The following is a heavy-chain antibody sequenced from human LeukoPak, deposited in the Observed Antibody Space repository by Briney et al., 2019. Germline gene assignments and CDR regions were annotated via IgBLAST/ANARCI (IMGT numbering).Heavy chain of an antibody. V-gene: IGHV3-23*01. CDR1: GFTFNNYW. J-gene: IGHJ4*02. CDR2: ISGSGGST. CDR3: AKDNWQWLAFDY. Sequence: GGSLRLSCAASGFTFNNYWIHWVRQVPGKGLEWVSAISGSGGSTYYADSVKGRFTISRDNSKNTLYLQMNSLRAEDTAVYYCAKDNWQWLAFDYWGQGTLVTVSS. D-gene: IGHD6-19*01.